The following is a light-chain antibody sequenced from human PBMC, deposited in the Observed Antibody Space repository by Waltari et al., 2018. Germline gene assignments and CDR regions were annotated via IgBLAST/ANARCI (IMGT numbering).Light chain of an antibody. V-gene: IGLV6-57*01. Sequence: HSVSESPGKTVTISCTRSSGSIASNYVQWYQQLPGSSPTTVIYEDNQRPSGVPDRFSGSIDSSSNSASLTISGLKTEDEADYYCQSYDSSNQNVVFGGGTKLTVL. CDR1: SGSIASNY. CDR3: QSYDSSNQNVV. J-gene: IGLJ2*01. CDR2: EDN.